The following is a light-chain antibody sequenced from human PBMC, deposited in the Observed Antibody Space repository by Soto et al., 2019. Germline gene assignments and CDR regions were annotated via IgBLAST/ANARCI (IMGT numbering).Light chain of an antibody. CDR1: QSIANY. V-gene: IGKV1-39*01. Sequence: DIQMTQSPSALSASVGDRVTITCRASQSIANYLNWYQHKPGQAPNLLIYAASTLQAGVPSRFRGSGSGTDFTLTISSLQPEDFATYFCQQSNSSPPTLRGGTKVDIK. CDR3: QQSNSSPPT. J-gene: IGKJ4*01. CDR2: AAS.